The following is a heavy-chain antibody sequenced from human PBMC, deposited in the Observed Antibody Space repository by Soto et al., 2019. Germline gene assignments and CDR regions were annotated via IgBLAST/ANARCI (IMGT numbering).Heavy chain of an antibody. Sequence: SETLSLTCAVSGGSISSSNWWSWVRQPPGKGLEWIGEIYHSGSTNYNPSLKSRVTISVDKSKNQFSLKLSSVTAADTAVYYCARGGYCSSTSCYYYYGMDFWGQGTTVTVSS. CDR3: ARGGYCSSTSCYYYYGMDF. CDR1: GGSISSSNW. J-gene: IGHJ6*02. D-gene: IGHD2-2*01. CDR2: IYHSGST. V-gene: IGHV4-4*02.